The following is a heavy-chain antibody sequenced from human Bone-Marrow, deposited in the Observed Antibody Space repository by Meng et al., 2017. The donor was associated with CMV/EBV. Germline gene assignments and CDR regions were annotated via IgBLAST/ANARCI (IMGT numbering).Heavy chain of an antibody. D-gene: IGHD3-10*01. CDR1: GFTFSSYS. CDR2: ISRSGSSK. Sequence: GGSLRLSCVVSGFTFSSYSMTWVRQTPGKGLEWVSSISRSGSSKYYADSVKGRFSISRDNAKNSLDLQMNSLRAEDTAVYYCARDSRESGYYYGMDVWGQGTTVTVSS. V-gene: IGHV3-48*04. J-gene: IGHJ6*02. CDR3: ARDSRESGYYYGMDV.